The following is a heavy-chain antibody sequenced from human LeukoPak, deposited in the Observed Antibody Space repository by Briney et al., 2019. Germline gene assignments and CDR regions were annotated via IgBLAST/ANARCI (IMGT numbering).Heavy chain of an antibody. CDR3: ARDLKGYSSGWTFDY. CDR1: GYTFTSYG. V-gene: IGHV1-18*01. Sequence: ASVTVSCKASGYTFTSYGISWVRQAPGQGLEWMGWISAYNGNTNYAQKLQGRVTMTTDTSTSTAYMELRSLRSDDTAVYYCARDLKGYSSGWTFDYWGQGTLVTVSS. J-gene: IGHJ4*02. D-gene: IGHD6-19*01. CDR2: ISAYNGNT.